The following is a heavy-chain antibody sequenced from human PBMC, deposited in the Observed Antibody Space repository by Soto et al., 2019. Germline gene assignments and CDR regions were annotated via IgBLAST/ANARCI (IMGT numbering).Heavy chain of an antibody. Sequence: QLQLQESRPGLVKPSETLSLICTVSGGSITSSNFYWGWIRQPPGKGMEWIGSMYYAGSTYYNPSLKSRVTISIDTSKNQFSLRLTSVTAADAAVYYCARHFPEYGEYGPVDVWGKGTTVTVSS. V-gene: IGHV4-39*01. CDR1: GGSITSSNFY. J-gene: IGHJ6*04. D-gene: IGHD4-17*01. CDR3: ARHFPEYGEYGPVDV. CDR2: MYYAGST.